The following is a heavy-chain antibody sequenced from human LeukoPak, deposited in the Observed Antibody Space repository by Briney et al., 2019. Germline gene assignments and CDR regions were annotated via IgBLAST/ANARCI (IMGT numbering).Heavy chain of an antibody. D-gene: IGHD2-8*01. J-gene: IGHJ4*02. CDR1: GYTFTGYG. CDR2: ISAYNGNT. V-gene: IGHV1-18*01. Sequence: ASVKVSCKASGYTFTGYGISWVRQAPGQGLEWMGWISAYNGNTNYAQKLQGRVTMTTDTSTSTAYMELRSLRSDDTAVYYCARDTESPLGYCTNGVCLGDYWGQGTLVTVSS. CDR3: ARDTESPLGYCTNGVCLGDY.